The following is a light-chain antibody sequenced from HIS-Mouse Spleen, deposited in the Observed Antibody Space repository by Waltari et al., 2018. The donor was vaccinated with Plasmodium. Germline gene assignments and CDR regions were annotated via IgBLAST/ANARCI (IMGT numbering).Light chain of an antibody. CDR3: YSAADNNRV. CDR1: VLPKKY. J-gene: IGLJ3*02. CDR2: KDS. V-gene: IGLV3-27*01. Sequence: SYELTQPPSVSVSPGPTARNTCSGDVLPKKYARWFHQKPGQAPVLVIYKDSERPSGIPERFSGSSSGTTVTLTISGAQVEDEADYYCYSAADNNRVFGGGTKLTVL.